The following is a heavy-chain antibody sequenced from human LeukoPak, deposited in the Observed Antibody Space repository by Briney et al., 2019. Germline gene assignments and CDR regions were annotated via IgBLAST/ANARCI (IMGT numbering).Heavy chain of an antibody. D-gene: IGHD3-9*01. J-gene: IGHJ4*02. V-gene: IGHV3-23*01. CDR2: ISVSGNT. CDR1: GFTLSSYA. CDR3: AKDSLGVYFDWLRHPSVVLDY. Sequence: GGSLRLSCAASGFTLSSYAMSWVRQGPGKGLEWVSAISVSGNTYHADSVKGRFTIPRDNSKNTLYLQMNSLRAEDTAVYYCAKDSLGVYFDWLRHPSVVLDYWGQGTLVTVSS.